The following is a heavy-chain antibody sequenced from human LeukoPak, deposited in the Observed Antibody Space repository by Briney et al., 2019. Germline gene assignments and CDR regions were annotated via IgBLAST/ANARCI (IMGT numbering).Heavy chain of an antibody. CDR2: IYSGGST. CDR3: ARGSGIGSGWSSYIDY. D-gene: IGHD6-19*01. V-gene: IGHV3-53*01. CDR1: GITVSSNY. J-gene: IGHJ4*02. Sequence: GGSLRLSCAASGITVSSNYMSWVRQAPGKGLEWVSVIYSGGSTYYAGSVKGRFTISRDNSKNTLYLQMNSLRAEDTAVYYCARGSGIGSGWSSYIDYWGQGTLVTVSS.